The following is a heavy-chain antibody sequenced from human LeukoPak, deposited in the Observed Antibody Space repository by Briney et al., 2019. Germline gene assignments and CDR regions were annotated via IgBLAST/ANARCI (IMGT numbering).Heavy chain of an antibody. CDR1: GFTFSSYS. J-gene: IGHJ6*02. D-gene: IGHD4-4*01. Sequence: KAGGSLRPSCAASGFTFSSYSMNWVRQAPGKGLEWVSSISSSSSYIYYADSVKGRFTISRDNAKNSLYLQMNSLRAEDTAVYYCARGNPSARAQPRVGPIYYYYGMDVWGQGTTVTVSS. V-gene: IGHV3-21*01. CDR2: ISSSSSYI. CDR3: ARGNPSARAQPRVGPIYYYYGMDV.